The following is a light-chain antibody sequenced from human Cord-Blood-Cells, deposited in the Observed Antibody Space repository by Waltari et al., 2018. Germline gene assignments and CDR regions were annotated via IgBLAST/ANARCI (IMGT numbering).Light chain of an antibody. V-gene: IGKV1-33*01. CDR2: DAS. CDR1: QDISNY. J-gene: IGKJ2*01. CDR3: QQYDNLPPYT. Sequence: DIQMTQSPSSLSASVEDRVTITCQVSQDISNYLNWYQQKPGKAPKLLIYDASNLETGVPSRFSGSGSGTDFTFTISSLQPEDIATYYCQQYDNLPPYTFGQGTKLEIK.